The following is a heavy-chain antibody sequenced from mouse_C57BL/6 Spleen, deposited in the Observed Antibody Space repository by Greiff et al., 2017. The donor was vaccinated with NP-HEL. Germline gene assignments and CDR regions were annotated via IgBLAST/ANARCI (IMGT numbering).Heavy chain of an antibody. V-gene: IGHV5-16*01. D-gene: IGHD4-1*01. CDR1: GFTFSDYY. J-gene: IGHJ4*01. Sequence: EVKLVESAGGLVQPGSSMKLSCTASGFTFSDYYMAWVRQVPEKGLEWVANINYDGSSTYYLDSLKSRFIISRDNAKNILYLQMSSLKSEDTATYYCARTGKGAMDYWGQGTSVTVSS. CDR3: ARTGKGAMDY. CDR2: INYDGSST.